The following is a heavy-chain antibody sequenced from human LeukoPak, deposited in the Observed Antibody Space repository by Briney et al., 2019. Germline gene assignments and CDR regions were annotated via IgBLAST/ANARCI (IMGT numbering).Heavy chain of an antibody. CDR3: ARDRYYGSGSYFNWFDP. Sequence: ASVKVSCKASGYTFTGYYMHWVRQAPGQGLEWMGWINPNSGGTNYAQKSQGWVTMTRDTSISTAYMELSRLRSDDTAVYYCARDRYYGSGSYFNWFDPWGQGTLVTVSS. D-gene: IGHD3-10*01. CDR1: GYTFTGYY. CDR2: INPNSGGT. J-gene: IGHJ5*02. V-gene: IGHV1-2*04.